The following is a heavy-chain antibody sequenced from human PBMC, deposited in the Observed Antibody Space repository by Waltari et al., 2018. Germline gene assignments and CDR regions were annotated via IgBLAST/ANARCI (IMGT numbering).Heavy chain of an antibody. Sequence: QVQLQQWGAGLLKPSETLSLTCAVYGGSFSGYYWSWIRQPPGKGLEWIGEINHSGSTHYNPSLKSRVTISVDTSKNQFSLKLSSVTAADTAVYYCARSPYCSGGSCYVDYWGQGTLVTVSS. CDR1: GGSFSGYY. V-gene: IGHV4-34*01. D-gene: IGHD2-15*01. J-gene: IGHJ4*02. CDR3: ARSPYCSGGSCYVDY. CDR2: INHSGST.